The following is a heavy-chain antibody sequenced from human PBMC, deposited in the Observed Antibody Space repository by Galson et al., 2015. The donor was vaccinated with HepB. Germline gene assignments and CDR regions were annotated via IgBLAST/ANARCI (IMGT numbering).Heavy chain of an antibody. J-gene: IGHJ4*02. CDR2: IKEDGSEK. D-gene: IGHD3-3*01. V-gene: IGHV3-7*03. CDR1: GFTISDNW. Sequence: SLRLSCAASGFTISDNWTSWVRQAPGKGLQWVANIKEDGSEKYYEDSVKGRFTISRDNAKKSLTLQMNSLRVVDTAVYYCARWAWSGHDYWGQGTLVTVSS. CDR3: ARWAWSGHDY.